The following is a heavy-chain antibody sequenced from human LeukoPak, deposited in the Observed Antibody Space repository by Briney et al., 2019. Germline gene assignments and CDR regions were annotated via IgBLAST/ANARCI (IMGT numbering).Heavy chain of an antibody. CDR1: GFTFSSYS. CDR3: ARDFLNYGETLY. J-gene: IGHJ4*02. Sequence: GSLRLSCAASGFTFSSYSMNWVRQAPGKGLEWVSSISSSSSYIYYADSVKGRFTISRDNAKNSLYLQMNSLRAEDTAVYYCARDFLNYGETLYWGQGTLVTVSS. D-gene: IGHD4-17*01. CDR2: ISSSSSYI. V-gene: IGHV3-21*01.